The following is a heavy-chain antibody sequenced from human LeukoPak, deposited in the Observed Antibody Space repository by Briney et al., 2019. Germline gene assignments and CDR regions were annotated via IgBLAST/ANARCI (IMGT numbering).Heavy chain of an antibody. CDR1: GGSINNYY. CDR3: AKSNGYGLIDI. D-gene: IGHD3-22*01. Sequence: SETLSLTCTVSGGSINNYYWSWIRQPAGKGLEWIGRIYISGSTNYNPSLKSRVTMSLDTSKNQFSLKLTSVTAADTAVYYCAKSNGYGLIDIWGQGTMVTVSS. V-gene: IGHV4-4*07. CDR2: IYISGST. J-gene: IGHJ3*02.